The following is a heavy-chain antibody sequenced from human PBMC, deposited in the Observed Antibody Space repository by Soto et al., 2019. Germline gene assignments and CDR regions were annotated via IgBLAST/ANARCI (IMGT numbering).Heavy chain of an antibody. CDR2: IIPIQGKA. J-gene: IGHJ6*03. V-gene: IGHV1-69*02. Sequence: SVKVSCKASGGSYISYSFTWVRQAPGQGLEWMGRIIPIQGKANYALKFQDRVTITADRSTRTAYMELRSLRPEDTAVYYCAKSLLFVDHAYMDVWGKGTTVTVSS. CDR3: AKSLLFVDHAYMDV. CDR1: GGSYISYS. D-gene: IGHD2-21*01.